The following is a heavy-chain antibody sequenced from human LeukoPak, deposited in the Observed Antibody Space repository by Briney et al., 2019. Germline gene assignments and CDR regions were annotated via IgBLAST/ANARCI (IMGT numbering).Heavy chain of an antibody. CDR2: VIPIFGTA. D-gene: IGHD2-2*01. CDR3: ARDVEDIVVVPAAIRPTYNWFDP. Sequence: ASVKVSCKASGGTFSSYAISWVRQAPGQGLEWMGGVIPIFGTANYVQKFQGTVTITADESTSTAYMELSSLRSEDTAVYYCARDVEDIVVVPAAIRPTYNWFDPWGQGTLVTVPS. CDR1: GGTFSSYA. V-gene: IGHV1-69*13. J-gene: IGHJ5*02.